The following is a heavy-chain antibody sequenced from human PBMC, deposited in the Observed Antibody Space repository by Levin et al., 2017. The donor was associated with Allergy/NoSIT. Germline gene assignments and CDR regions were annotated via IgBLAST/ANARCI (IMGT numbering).Heavy chain of an antibody. Sequence: GGSLRLSCAASGFTFSSYAMHWVRQAPGKGLEWVAVISYDGSNKYYADSVKGRFTISRDNSKNTLYLQMNSLRAEDTAVYYCARDFWVDCGGDCYTNYGMDGWGQGTTVTVSS. CDR1: GFTFSSYA. V-gene: IGHV3-30-3*01. J-gene: IGHJ6*02. CDR2: ISYDGSNK. D-gene: IGHD2-21*02. CDR3: ARDFWVDCGGDCYTNYGMDG.